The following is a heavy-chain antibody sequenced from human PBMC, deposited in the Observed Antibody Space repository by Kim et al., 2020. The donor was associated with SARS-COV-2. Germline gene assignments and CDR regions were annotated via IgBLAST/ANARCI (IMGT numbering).Heavy chain of an antibody. Sequence: SETLSLTCTVSGGSISSSYWSWIRQPPGKGLEWIGYIYYSGSTNYNPSLKSRVTLSVDTSKNQFPLKLSSVTAADTAVYYCARHPQSYTATFDYWGQGTLVTVSS. CDR2: IYYSGST. CDR3: ARHPQSYTATFDY. J-gene: IGHJ4*02. V-gene: IGHV4-59*08. D-gene: IGHD5-18*01. CDR1: GGSISSSY.